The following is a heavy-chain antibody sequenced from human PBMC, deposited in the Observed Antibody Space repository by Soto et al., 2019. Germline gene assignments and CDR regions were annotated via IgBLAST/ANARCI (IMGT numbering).Heavy chain of an antibody. CDR3: ATPLTPDYYYGMDV. CDR2: IYSGGST. CDR1: GGPISSYY. Sequence: GTLTLTCTVSGGPISSYYWSWIRQPAGKGLEWIGGIYSGGSTYYAASVKGRFTISRDNSKNTLYLQMNSLRAEDTAVYYCATPLTPDYYYGMDVWGQGTTVTVS. J-gene: IGHJ6*02. V-gene: IGHV3-53*01.